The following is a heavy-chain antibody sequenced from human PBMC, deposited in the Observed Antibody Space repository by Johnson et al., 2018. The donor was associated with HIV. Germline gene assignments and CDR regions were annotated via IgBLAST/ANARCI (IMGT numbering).Heavy chain of an antibody. Sequence: EVHLVESGGGVIRPGGSLRVSCVASGFNFDDYGMIWVRQAPGKGLEWVSGINWNGGSTSYADSVKGRFTISRDNAKKSLFLQMNTLRVEDTALYYCARVSRVGDLELLSYTLDIWGQGTMVTVSS. CDR1: GFNFDDYG. CDR2: INWNGGST. J-gene: IGHJ3*02. CDR3: ARVSRVGDLELLSYTLDI. D-gene: IGHD3-10*01. V-gene: IGHV3-20*04.